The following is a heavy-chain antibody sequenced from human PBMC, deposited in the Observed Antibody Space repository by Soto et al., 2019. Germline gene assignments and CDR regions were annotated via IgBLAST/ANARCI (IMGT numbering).Heavy chain of an antibody. V-gene: IGHV3-30*03. CDR3: ATLGVAATHYYYYYMDV. Sequence: GGSLRLSCAASGFTFSSYGMHWVRQAPGKGLEWVAVISYDGSNKYYADSVKGRFTISRDNSKNTLYLQMNSLRAEDTAVYYCATLGVAATHYYYYYMDVWGKGTTVTVSS. CDR1: GFTFSSYG. J-gene: IGHJ6*03. D-gene: IGHD2-15*01. CDR2: ISYDGSNK.